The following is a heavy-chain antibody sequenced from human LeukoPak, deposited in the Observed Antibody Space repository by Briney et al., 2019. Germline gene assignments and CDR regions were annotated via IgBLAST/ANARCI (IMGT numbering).Heavy chain of an antibody. J-gene: IGHJ5*02. CDR3: ARDYCSGGSCYSRWFDP. V-gene: IGHV3-21*01. CDR2: ISSSSSYI. Sequence: GGSLRLSCAASGFTFSSYAMSWVRQAPGKGLEWVSSISSSSSYIYYADSVKGRFTISRDNAKNSLYLQMNSLRAEDTAVYYCARDYCSGGSCYSRWFDPWGQGTLVTVSS. D-gene: IGHD2-15*01. CDR1: GFTFSSYA.